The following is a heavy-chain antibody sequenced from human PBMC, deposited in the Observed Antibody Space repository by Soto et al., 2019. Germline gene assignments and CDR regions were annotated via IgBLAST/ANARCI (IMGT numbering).Heavy chain of an antibody. CDR1: GFSLSNARMG. V-gene: IGHV2-26*01. CDR2: IFSNDEK. CDR3: AQVVVPAVNNYYYYGMDV. J-gene: IGHJ6*02. D-gene: IGHD2-2*01. Sequence: QVTLKESGPVLVKPTETLTLTCTVSGFSLSNARMGVSWIRQPPGKALEWLAHIFSNDEKSYSTSLKSRLTISKDTSKSQVVLTMTNMDPVDTATYYCAQVVVPAVNNYYYYGMDVWGQGTTVTVSS.